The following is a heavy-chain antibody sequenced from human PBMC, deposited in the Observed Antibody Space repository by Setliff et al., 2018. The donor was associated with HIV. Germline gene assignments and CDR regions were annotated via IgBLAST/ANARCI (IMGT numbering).Heavy chain of an antibody. Sequence: PGESLKISCATSGFTFSNAWMSWVRQAPGKGLEWVGRFKSKTDGGSTDYAAPVKRRFTISRDDSKNTLYLQMNSLKTEDTAVYYCGASYSDSSGYYGWGQGTLVTVSS. D-gene: IGHD3-22*01. V-gene: IGHV3-15*01. CDR2: FKSKTDGGST. J-gene: IGHJ4*02. CDR3: GASYSDSSGYYG. CDR1: GFTFSNAW.